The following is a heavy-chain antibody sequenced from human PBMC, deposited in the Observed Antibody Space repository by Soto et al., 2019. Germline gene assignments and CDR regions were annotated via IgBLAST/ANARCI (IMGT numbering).Heavy chain of an antibody. CDR2: INAGNGNT. Sequence: SVKVSCKASVYTFTVYAMHWVRQAPGQRLEWMGWINAGNGNTKYSQKFQGRVTITRDTSASTAYMELSSLRSEDTAVYYCARERYCSGGSCYVFWFDPWGQGTLVTVSS. CDR1: VYTFTVYA. CDR3: ARERYCSGGSCYVFWFDP. D-gene: IGHD2-15*01. J-gene: IGHJ5*02. V-gene: IGHV1-3*01.